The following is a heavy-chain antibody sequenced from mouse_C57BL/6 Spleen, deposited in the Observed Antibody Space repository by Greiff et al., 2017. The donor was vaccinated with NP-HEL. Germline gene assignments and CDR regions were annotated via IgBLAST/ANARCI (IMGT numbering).Heavy chain of an antibody. J-gene: IGHJ2*01. Sequence: EVQLQQSGPVLVKPGASVKMSCKASGYTFTDYYMNWVKQSHGKSLEWIGVINPYNGGTSYNQKFKGKATLTVDKSSSTAYMELNSLTSEDSAVYYCARGRYDYVDYWGQGTTLTVSS. CDR1: GYTFTDYY. D-gene: IGHD2-3*01. CDR3: ARGRYDYVDY. CDR2: INPYNGGT. V-gene: IGHV1-19*01.